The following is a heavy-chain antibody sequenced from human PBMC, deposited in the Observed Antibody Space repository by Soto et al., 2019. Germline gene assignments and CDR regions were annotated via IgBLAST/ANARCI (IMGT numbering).Heavy chain of an antibody. D-gene: IGHD2-2*01. CDR1: GFTFSSYE. J-gene: IGHJ4*02. Sequence: GESLKISCAASGFTFSSYEMNWVRQAPGKGLEWVSYISSSGSTIYYADSVKGRFTISRDNAKNSLYLQMNSLRAEDTAVYYCAREGIVVVPAAKRSGALDYWGQGTLVTVSS. CDR3: AREGIVVVPAAKRSGALDY. CDR2: ISSSGSTI. V-gene: IGHV3-48*03.